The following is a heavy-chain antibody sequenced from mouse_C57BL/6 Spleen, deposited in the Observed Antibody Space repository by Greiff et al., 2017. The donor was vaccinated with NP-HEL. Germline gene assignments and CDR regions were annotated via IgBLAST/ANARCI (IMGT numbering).Heavy chain of an antibody. D-gene: IGHD2-4*01. Sequence: QVQLQQSGAELARPGASVKLSCKASGYTFTSYGISWVKQRTGQGLEWIGEIYPRSGNTYYNEKFKGKATLTADKSSSTAYMELRSLTSEDSAVYFCARERYYDYDGFLFAYWGQGTLVTVSA. CDR1: GYTFTSYG. CDR2: IYPRSGNT. J-gene: IGHJ3*01. CDR3: ARERYYDYDGFLFAY. V-gene: IGHV1-81*01.